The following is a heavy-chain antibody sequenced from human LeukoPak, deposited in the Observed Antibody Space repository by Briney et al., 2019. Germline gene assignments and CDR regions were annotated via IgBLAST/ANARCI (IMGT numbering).Heavy chain of an antibody. CDR2: MNPNSGNT. V-gene: IGHV1-8*01. CDR3: ARGYGGYGYYYYGMDV. J-gene: IGHJ6*02. D-gene: IGHD5-12*01. CDR1: GYTFTSCD. Sequence: ASVKVSCMASGYTFTSCDINWVRQATGQGLEWMRWMNPNSGNTGYAQKFQGRVTMTRNTSISTAYIELSSLRSEDTAVYYRARGYGGYGYYYYGMDVWGQGTTVTVSS.